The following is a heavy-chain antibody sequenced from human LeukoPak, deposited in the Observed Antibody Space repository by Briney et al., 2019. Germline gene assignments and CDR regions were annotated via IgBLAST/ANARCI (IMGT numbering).Heavy chain of an antibody. CDR1: GGSISSYY. D-gene: IGHD3-10*01. Sequence: SETLSLTCTVSGGSISSYYWSWIRQPPGKGLEWIGYIYTSGSTNYNPSLKSQVTMSIDTSKNQFSLKLSSVTAADTAFYYCARRGGKFDWWGQGTLVTVSS. J-gene: IGHJ4*02. CDR2: IYTSGST. V-gene: IGHV4-4*09. CDR3: ARRGGKFDW.